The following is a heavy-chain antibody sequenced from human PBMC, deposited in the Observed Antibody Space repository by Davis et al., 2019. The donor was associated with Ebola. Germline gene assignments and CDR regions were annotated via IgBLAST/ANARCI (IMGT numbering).Heavy chain of an antibody. Sequence: GESLKISCAASGFTFSSYAMSWVRQAPGQGLEWVGFIRSKTYGGTTEYAASVKDRFTISRDDSKSIAYLQMNSLKTEDTALYYCTRVYYDSSGYYSSFDYWGQGTLVTVSS. D-gene: IGHD3-22*01. J-gene: IGHJ4*02. CDR1: GFTFSSYA. CDR2: IRSKTYGGTT. CDR3: TRVYYDSSGYYSSFDY. V-gene: IGHV3-49*04.